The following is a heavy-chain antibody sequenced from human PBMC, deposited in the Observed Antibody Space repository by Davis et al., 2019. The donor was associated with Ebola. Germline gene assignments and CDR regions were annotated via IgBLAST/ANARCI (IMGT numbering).Heavy chain of an antibody. CDR2: ISGSGGST. J-gene: IGHJ4*02. Sequence: GESLKISCAASGFTFSSYAMSWVRQAPGKGLEWVSAISGSGGSTYYADSVKGRFTISRDNSKNTLYLQMNSLRAEDTAVYYCARQESLYGHIDYWGQGTLVAVSS. CDR1: GFTFSSYA. CDR3: ARQESLYGHIDY. D-gene: IGHD3-10*01. V-gene: IGHV3-23*01.